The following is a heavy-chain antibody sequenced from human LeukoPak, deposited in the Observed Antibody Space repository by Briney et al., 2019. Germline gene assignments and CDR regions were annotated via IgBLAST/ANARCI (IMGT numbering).Heavy chain of an antibody. J-gene: IGHJ4*02. V-gene: IGHV3-73*01. D-gene: IGHD3-22*01. CDR3: AKKTGNSAYYYIDY. CDR2: IRSKANSYAT. Sequence: GGSLRLSCAASGFTFSGSAMHWVRQASGKGLEWVGRIRSKANSYATAYAASVKGRFTISRDDSKNTAYLQMNSLKTEDTAVYYCAKKTGNSAYYYIDYWGQGTLVTVSS. CDR1: GFTFSGSA.